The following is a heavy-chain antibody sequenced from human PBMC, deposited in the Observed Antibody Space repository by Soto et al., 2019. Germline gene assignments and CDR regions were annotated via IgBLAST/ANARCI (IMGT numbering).Heavy chain of an antibody. CDR2: INTYNGNT. CDR3: ARGVGSGTYYNQYNWFDP. Sequence: GASVKVSWKASGYTFTNYGISWVRQAPGQGLEWMGWINTYNGNTNHAQKLQGRVTMTTDTSTSTAYMELRSLRSDDTAVYYCARGVGSGTYYNQYNWFDPWGQGTLVTVSS. D-gene: IGHD3-10*01. CDR1: GYTFTNYG. V-gene: IGHV1-18*01. J-gene: IGHJ5*02.